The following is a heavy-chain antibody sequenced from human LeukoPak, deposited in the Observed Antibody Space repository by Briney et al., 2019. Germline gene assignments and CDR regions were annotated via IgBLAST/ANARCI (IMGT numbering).Heavy chain of an antibody. CDR2: INPRGGST. CDR3: ASSPSDYYDSSGYYYYYYGMDV. D-gene: IGHD3-22*01. V-gene: IGHV1-46*01. CDR1: GYTFTTYY. J-gene: IGHJ6*02. Sequence: ASVKVSCKASGYTFTTYYMHWVRQAPGQGLEWMGIINPRGGSTSYAQKFQGRVTITADESTSTAYMELSSLRSEDTAVYYCASSPSDYYDSSGYYYYYYGMDVWGQGTTVTVSS.